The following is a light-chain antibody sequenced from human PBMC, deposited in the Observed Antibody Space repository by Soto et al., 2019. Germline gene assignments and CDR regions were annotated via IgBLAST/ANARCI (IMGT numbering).Light chain of an antibody. CDR2: DAS. CDR3: QQSSNWPPT. J-gene: IGKJ1*01. V-gene: IGKV3-11*01. CDR1: QSVSSY. Sequence: EIVLTQSPATLSLSPGERATLSCRASQSVSSYLAWYQQKPGQAPRLLIYDASNRATGIPARFSGSGSGTDFTLTISSLEPEHFAVYYCQQSSNWPPTFGQATKVHI.